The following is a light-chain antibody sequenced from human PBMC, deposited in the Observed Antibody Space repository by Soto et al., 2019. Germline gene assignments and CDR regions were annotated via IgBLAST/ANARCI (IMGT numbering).Light chain of an antibody. J-gene: IGKJ1*01. CDR1: QSVSSN. Sequence: EIVLTQSRATLSVSPWERATLSCRASQSVSSNLAWYQQKPGQAPRLLIYGASNRATGIPDRFSGSGSGTDFTLTISRLQPEDFAVYYCQQYGSSGTFGQGTKVDIK. V-gene: IGKV3-20*01. CDR3: QQYGSSGT. CDR2: GAS.